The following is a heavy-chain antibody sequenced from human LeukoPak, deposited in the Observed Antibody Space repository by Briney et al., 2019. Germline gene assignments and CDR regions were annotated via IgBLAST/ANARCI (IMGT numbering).Heavy chain of an antibody. D-gene: IGHD2-2*01. V-gene: IGHV1-3*01. Sequence: EASVKVSCKASGYTFTSYAMHWVRQAPGQRLEWMGWINAGNGNTKYSQKFQGRVTITRDTSASTAYMELRSLRSDDTAVYYCARAGTYCSSTSCLLYWFDPWGQGTLVTVSS. CDR3: ARAGTYCSSTSCLLYWFDP. J-gene: IGHJ5*02. CDR1: GYTFTSYA. CDR2: INAGNGNT.